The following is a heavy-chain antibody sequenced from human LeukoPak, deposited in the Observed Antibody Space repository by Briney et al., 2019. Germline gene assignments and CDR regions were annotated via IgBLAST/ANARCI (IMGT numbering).Heavy chain of an antibody. CDR2: ISSSGSTI. D-gene: IGHD6-13*01. J-gene: IGHJ4*02. CDR1: GFAFNTYA. V-gene: IGHV3-48*03. Sequence: PGGSLRLSCAASGFAFNTYAMHWVRQAPGKGLEWVSYISSSGSTIYYADSVKGRFTISRGNAKNSLYLQMNSLRAEDTAVYYCARDNSIVAGGPPHFDYWGQGTLVTVSS. CDR3: ARDNSIVAGGPPHFDY.